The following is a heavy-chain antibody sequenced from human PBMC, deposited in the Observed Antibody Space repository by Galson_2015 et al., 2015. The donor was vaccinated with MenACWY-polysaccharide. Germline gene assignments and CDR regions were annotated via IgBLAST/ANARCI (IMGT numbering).Heavy chain of an antibody. CDR2: TYYRSKWYH. J-gene: IGHJ4*02. CDR3: ARTCPPYSRTWYECFDY. D-gene: IGHD6-13*01. Sequence: CAISGDSVSSHSAAWNWIRQSPSRGLEWLGRTYYRSKWYHDYPVSVKSRITINPDTSKNQFSLQLNSVTPDDTALYYCARTCPPYSRTWYECFDYWDQGTLDTVSS. CDR1: GDSVSSHSAA. V-gene: IGHV6-1*01.